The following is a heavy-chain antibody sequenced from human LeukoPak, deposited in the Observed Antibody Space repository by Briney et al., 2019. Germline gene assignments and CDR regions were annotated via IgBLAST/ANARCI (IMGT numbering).Heavy chain of an antibody. CDR2: IYSGGST. CDR1: GFTVSSNY. D-gene: IGHD3-22*01. V-gene: IGHV3-53*01. J-gene: IGHJ6*03. Sequence: GGSLRLSCAASGFTVSSNYMSWVRQAPGKGLEGVAVIYSGGSTYYADSVKGRFTISRDNYKNTLYLQMNSLRAEDTAVYYCARVQSYYDSSGYTRTMDVWGKGTTVTVSS. CDR3: ARVQSYYDSSGYTRTMDV.